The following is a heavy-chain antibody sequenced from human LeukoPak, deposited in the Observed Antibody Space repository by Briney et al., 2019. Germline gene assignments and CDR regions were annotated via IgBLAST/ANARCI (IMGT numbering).Heavy chain of an antibody. Sequence: SVKVSCKASGDTFSSYAISCVRQAPGQGLEWMGRIIPILGIANYAQKFQGRVTITADKSTSTAYMELSSMRSEDTAVYYCARDRSQALISSCYPFDYWGQGTLVTVSS. CDR3: ARDRSQALISSCYPFDY. D-gene: IGHD3-22*01. CDR2: IIPILGIA. CDR1: GDTFSSYA. J-gene: IGHJ4*02. V-gene: IGHV1-69*04.